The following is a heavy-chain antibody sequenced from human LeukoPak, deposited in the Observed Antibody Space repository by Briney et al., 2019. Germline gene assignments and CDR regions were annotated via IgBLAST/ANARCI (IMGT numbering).Heavy chain of an antibody. CDR2: ISGSGGST. Sequence: GGSLRLSCAASGFTFSSYATSWVRQAPGKGLEWVSAISGSGGSTYYADSVKGRFTISRDNSKNTLYLQMNSLRAEDTAVYYCAKRGGWLDYYYGMDVWGQGTTVTVSS. CDR1: GFTFSSYA. V-gene: IGHV3-23*01. CDR3: AKRGGWLDYYYGMDV. D-gene: IGHD3-10*01. J-gene: IGHJ6*02.